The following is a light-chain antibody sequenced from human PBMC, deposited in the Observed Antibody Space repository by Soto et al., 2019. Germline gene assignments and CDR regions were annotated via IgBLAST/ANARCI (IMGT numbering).Light chain of an antibody. J-gene: IGKJ4*01. CDR3: QQVNVYPST. CDR2: AAS. Sequence: DIQMNQSPSPLSASVGDRVTITCRASQSISSYLNWYQQKPGKATKLLIYAASSLQSGVPSRVSGSGSGTDFTLTSSSLQHEDVATYYCQQVNVYPSTFGGGTKVDIK. V-gene: IGKV1-39*01. CDR1: QSISSY.